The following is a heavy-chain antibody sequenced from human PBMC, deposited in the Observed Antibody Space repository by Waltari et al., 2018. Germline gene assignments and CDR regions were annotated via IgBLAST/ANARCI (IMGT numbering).Heavy chain of an antibody. Sequence: QVQLVESGGGVVQAGRSLRLSCAASGFTFSSYALHWVRQAPGKGLEWGGVIKYDGSNKYYADSVKGRFTISRDNSKNTQYLQMSSLRAEDTAMYYCAKDMVRGVIPDYWGQGTLVTVSS. CDR3: AKDMVRGVIPDY. V-gene: IGHV3-30-3*01. J-gene: IGHJ4*02. D-gene: IGHD3-10*01. CDR1: GFTFSSYA. CDR2: IKYDGSNK.